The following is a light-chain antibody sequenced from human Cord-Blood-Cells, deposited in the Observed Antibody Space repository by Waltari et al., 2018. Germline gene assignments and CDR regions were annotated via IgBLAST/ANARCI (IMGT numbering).Light chain of an antibody. CDR3: QQYNNWPPGKSVT. V-gene: IGKV3-15*01. CDR2: GAS. CDR1: QSVSSN. Sequence: EIVMTQSPATLSVSPGERATLSCRASQSVSSNLAWYQQKPGPAPRLLIYGASTRATVIPARFSGSGSGTEFTLTISSLQSEDFAVYYCQQYNNWPPGKSVTFGQGTKLEIK. J-gene: IGKJ2*01.